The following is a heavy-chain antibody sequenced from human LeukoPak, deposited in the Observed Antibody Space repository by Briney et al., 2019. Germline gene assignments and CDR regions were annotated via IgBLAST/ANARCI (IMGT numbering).Heavy chain of an antibody. D-gene: IGHD3-10*01. CDR1: GFTFDDYG. CDR2: ITWSGGST. Sequence: PGGSLRLSCAASGFTFDDYGMNWVRQAPGKGLEWVSGITWSGGSTGYTDSVKGRFTISRDNAKNSLYLQMNSLRAEDTASYYCARDLLRFGELWENWFDPWGQGTLVTVSS. CDR3: ARDLLRFGELWENWFDP. J-gene: IGHJ5*02. V-gene: IGHV3-20*04.